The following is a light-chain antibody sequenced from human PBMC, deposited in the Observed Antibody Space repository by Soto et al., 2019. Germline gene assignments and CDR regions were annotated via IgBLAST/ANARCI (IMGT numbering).Light chain of an antibody. V-gene: IGKV1-9*01. J-gene: IGKJ5*01. Sequence: DIQLTQSPSFLSASVGDRVTITCRASQGISSYLAWYQQKPGKAPKLLIYAASTLQSGVPSRFSGSGSGTEFTHTISSLQPEDFATYYCQQLNSYPITFXQGTRLEIK. CDR3: QQLNSYPIT. CDR1: QGISSY. CDR2: AAS.